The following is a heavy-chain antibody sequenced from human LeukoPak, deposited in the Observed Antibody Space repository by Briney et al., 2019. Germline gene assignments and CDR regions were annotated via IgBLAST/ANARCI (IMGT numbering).Heavy chain of an antibody. CDR3: ASNLAVAGTGAGNWFDP. CDR2: IIPIFGTA. D-gene: IGHD6-19*01. V-gene: IGHV1-69*05. CDR1: GYTFTAYY. Sequence: ASVKVSCKASGYTFTAYYMHWVRQAPGQGLEWMGGIIPIFGTANYAQKFQGRVTITTDESTSTAYMELSSLRSEDTAVYYCASNLAVAGTGAGNWFDPWGQGTLVTVSS. J-gene: IGHJ5*02.